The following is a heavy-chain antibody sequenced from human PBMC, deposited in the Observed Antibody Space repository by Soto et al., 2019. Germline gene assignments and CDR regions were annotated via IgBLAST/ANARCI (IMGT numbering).Heavy chain of an antibody. CDR3: ANHPPLGATKGDAFDI. CDR2: ISGSGGST. Sequence: HPGGSLRLSCAASGFTFSSYAMSWVRQAPGKGLEWVSAISGSGGSTYYADSVKGRFTISRDNSKNTLYLQMNSLRAEDTAVYYCANHPPLGATKGDAFDIWGQGTMVPVSS. D-gene: IGHD1-26*01. J-gene: IGHJ3*02. CDR1: GFTFSSYA. V-gene: IGHV3-23*01.